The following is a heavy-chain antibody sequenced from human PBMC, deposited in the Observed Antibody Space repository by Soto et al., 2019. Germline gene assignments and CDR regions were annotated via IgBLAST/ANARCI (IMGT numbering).Heavy chain of an antibody. CDR2: INPNSGGT. V-gene: IGHV1-2*04. CDR3: ATQRLGDASGGYPFDY. J-gene: IGHJ4*02. Sequence: EASVKVSCKASGYTFTDYYMHWVRQAPGQGLAWMGWINPNSGGTNYAQKFQGWVTMTRDTSISTAYMELSRLTSGDTAVYYCATQRLGDASGGYPFDYWGQGTPVTVSS. CDR1: GYTFTDYY. D-gene: IGHD3-22*01.